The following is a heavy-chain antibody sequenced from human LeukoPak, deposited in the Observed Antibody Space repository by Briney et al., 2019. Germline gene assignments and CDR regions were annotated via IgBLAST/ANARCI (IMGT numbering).Heavy chain of an antibody. CDR1: GGSFSGYY. CDR3: SPGQGYYDSSGTPS. Sequence: SETLSLTCAVYGGSFSGYYWSWIRQPPGKGLEWIGEINHSGSTNYNPSLKSRVTISVDTSKNQFSLKLSSVTAADTAVYYCSPGQGYYDSSGTPSWGQGTLVTVSS. J-gene: IGHJ4*02. CDR2: INHSGST. V-gene: IGHV4-34*01. D-gene: IGHD3-22*01.